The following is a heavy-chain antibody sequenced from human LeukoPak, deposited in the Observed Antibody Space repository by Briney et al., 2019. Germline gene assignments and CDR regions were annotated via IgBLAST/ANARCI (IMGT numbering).Heavy chain of an antibody. CDR1: GFTFSSYS. J-gene: IGHJ3*02. V-gene: IGHV3-21*04. CDR3: AKFVVVPAAIRERASDI. CDR2: ISSSSSYI. D-gene: IGHD2-2*02. Sequence: GGSLRLSCAASGFTFSSYSMNWVRQAPGKGLEWVSSISSSSSYIYYADSVKGRFTISRDNAKNSLYLQMNSLRAEDTAVYYCAKFVVVPAAIRERASDIWGQGTMVTVSS.